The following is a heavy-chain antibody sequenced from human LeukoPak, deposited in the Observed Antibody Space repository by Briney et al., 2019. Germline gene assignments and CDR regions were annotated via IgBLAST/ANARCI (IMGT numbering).Heavy chain of an antibody. D-gene: IGHD2-15*01. CDR1: GGSFSGYY. CDR3: ARGRYCSGGSCYDY. CDR2: INHSGST. V-gene: IGHV4-34*01. Sequence: SETLSLTCAVYGGSFSGYYWSWIRQPPGKGLEWIGEINHSGSTNYNPSLKSRVTISVDTSKNQFSLKLSSVTAADTAVYYCARGRYCSGGSCYDYWGQGTLVTVSS. J-gene: IGHJ4*02.